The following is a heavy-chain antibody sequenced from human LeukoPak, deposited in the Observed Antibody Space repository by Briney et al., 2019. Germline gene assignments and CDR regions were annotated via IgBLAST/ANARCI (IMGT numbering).Heavy chain of an antibody. Sequence: ASVKVSCKVSGYTLTELSMHWVRQAPGKGLEWMGGFDPEDGETIYAQKFQGRVTMTEDTSTDTAYMELSSLRSEDTAVYYCATLPIYYDFWSGYIYWGQGTLVTVSS. V-gene: IGHV1-24*01. J-gene: IGHJ4*02. CDR3: ATLPIYYDFWSGYIY. CDR2: FDPEDGET. CDR1: GYTLTELS. D-gene: IGHD3-3*01.